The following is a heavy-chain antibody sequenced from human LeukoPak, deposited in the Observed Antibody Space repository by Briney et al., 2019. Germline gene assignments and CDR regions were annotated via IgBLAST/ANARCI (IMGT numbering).Heavy chain of an antibody. CDR2: ISSSGSTI. D-gene: IGHD3-10*01. J-gene: IGHJ5*02. Sequence: PGGSLRLSCAASGFTFSSYEMNWVRQAPGKGLEWVSYISSSGSTIYYADSVKGRFTISRDNAKNTLYLQMNSLRAEDTAVYYCASDYYGSGSLDWFDPWGQGTLVTVSS. CDR3: ASDYYGSGSLDWFDP. V-gene: IGHV3-48*03. CDR1: GFTFSSYE.